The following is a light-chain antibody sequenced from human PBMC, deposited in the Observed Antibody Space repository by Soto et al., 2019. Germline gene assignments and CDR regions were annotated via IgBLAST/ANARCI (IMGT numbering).Light chain of an antibody. V-gene: IGLV2-14*01. CDR3: SSYTSITTVL. CDR2: DVS. CDR1: SSDFVSYNS. J-gene: IGLJ2*01. Sequence: QSVLTQPASVSGSPGQSITISCTGTSSDFVSYNSVSWYQQHPGKAPKLMIYDVSYRPSGVSNRFSGSKSGNTASLTISGRQPEDEADYYCSSYTSITTVLFGGGTKLTVL.